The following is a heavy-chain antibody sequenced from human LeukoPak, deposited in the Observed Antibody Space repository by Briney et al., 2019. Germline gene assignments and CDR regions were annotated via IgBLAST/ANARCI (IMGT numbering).Heavy chain of an antibody. CDR1: GFTFSSYA. CDR2: ISGSGGST. CDR3: ARGPTGIAVAGPDY. D-gene: IGHD6-19*01. J-gene: IGHJ4*01. V-gene: IGHV3-23*01. Sequence: GGSLRLSCAASGFTFSSYAMSWVRQAPGKGLEWVSAISGSGGSTYYADSVKGRFTISRDNSKNTLYLQMNSLRAKDTAVYYCARGPTGIAVAGPDYWGQEPWSPSPQ.